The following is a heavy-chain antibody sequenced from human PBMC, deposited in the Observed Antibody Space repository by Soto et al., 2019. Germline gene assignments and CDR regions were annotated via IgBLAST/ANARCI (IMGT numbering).Heavy chain of an antibody. V-gene: IGHV4-4*07. J-gene: IGHJ4*02. CDR1: GDSIGTYY. Sequence: QVQLQESGPGLVKPSETLSLTCTVSGDSIGTYYWSWVRQPAGKGLEWIGRMSTSGGAGYSPSLKSRVTMSLDTSINQLSLKLTSVTAADTAVYYCALERVAASPGDYWGQGTLVTVSS. CDR3: ALERVAASPGDY. CDR2: MSTSGGA. D-gene: IGHD6-6*01.